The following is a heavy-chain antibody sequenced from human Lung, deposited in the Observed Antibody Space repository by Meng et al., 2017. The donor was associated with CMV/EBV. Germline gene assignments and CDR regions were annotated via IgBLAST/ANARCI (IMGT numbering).Heavy chain of an antibody. V-gene: IGHV1-2*02. CDR3: ARVLRNFIWTSCQYGFDP. CDR2: INPNSGGT. D-gene: IGHD3-9*01. Sequence: ASXXVSCKASGYTFTGYYMHWVRQAPGQGLEWMGWINPNSGGTNYAQKFQGRVTLTIDTSISTAYMELSRLKSDDTAVYFCARVLRNFIWTSCQYGFDPWGPGTXVTGSS. J-gene: IGHJ5*02. CDR1: GYTFTGYY.